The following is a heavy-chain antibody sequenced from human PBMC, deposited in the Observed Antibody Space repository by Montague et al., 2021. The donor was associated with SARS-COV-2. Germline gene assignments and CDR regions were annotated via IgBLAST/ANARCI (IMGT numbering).Heavy chain of an antibody. CDR2: IGSIGTTI. CDR1: GFPFSSYE. CDR3: ARDAGATGGQYAFDL. D-gene: IGHD3-10*01. Sequence: SLRLSCAGSGFPFSSYELNWIRQAPGKGLEWVSYIGSIGTTIYYADSVKDRCTISRDNAKNSLYLQLNRLRVDDTAVYYCARDAGATGGQYAFDLWGQGTMVTVSS. V-gene: IGHV3-48*03. J-gene: IGHJ3*01.